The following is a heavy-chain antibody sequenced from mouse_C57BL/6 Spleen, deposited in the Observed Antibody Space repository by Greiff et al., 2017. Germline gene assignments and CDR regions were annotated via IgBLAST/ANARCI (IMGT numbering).Heavy chain of an antibody. D-gene: IGHD2-4*01. Sequence: VQLQQSGAELVRPGTSVKVSCQASGFAFTNSLIAWVKQRPGQGLEWIGVINPGSGGTNYNEKFKGKATLTADNSSSTAYMQLSSLTSEDSAVYFRAIRDYDYDGFAYWGQGTLVTVSA. CDR3: AIRDYDYDGFAY. CDR1: GFAFTNSL. V-gene: IGHV1-54*01. J-gene: IGHJ3*01. CDR2: INPGSGGT.